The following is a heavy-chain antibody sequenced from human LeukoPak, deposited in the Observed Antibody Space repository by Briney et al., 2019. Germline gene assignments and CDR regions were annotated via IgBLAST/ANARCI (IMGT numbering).Heavy chain of an antibody. CDR2: IYPGDSDT. CDR3: ARQQENYDYVWGSYRYTSFDY. J-gene: IGHJ4*02. D-gene: IGHD3-16*02. CDR1: GYSFTSYW. Sequence: GESLKISCKGSGYSFTSYWIGWVRQMPGKGLEWMGIIYPGDSDTRYSPSFQGQVTISADKSISTAYLQWSSLKASDPAMYYCARQQENYDYVWGSYRYTSFDYWGQGTLVTVSS. V-gene: IGHV5-51*01.